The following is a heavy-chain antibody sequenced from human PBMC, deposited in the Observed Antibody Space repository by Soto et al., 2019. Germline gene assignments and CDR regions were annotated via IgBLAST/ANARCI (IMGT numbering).Heavy chain of an antibody. CDR1: GGSISSGTW. D-gene: IGHD1-26*01. CDR2: IYHSGST. V-gene: IGHV4-4*02. CDR3: ASRKIGSYVVFDS. J-gene: IGHJ4*02. Sequence: QVQLQESGPGLVKPSGTLSLTCAVSGGSISSGTWWSWVRQPPGKGLEWIGEIYHSGSTNYNPSLKSRVTISVDKSKNQFSLKLSSVTAADTAVYFCASRKIGSYVVFDSWGQGTLVTVSP.